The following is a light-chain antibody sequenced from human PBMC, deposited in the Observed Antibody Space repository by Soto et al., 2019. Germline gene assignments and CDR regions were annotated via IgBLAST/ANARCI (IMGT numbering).Light chain of an antibody. Sequence: DIQMTQSPSSVSAYVGDRVTITCRASQDIRDWIAWYQQKPGKAPKLLISAASNLEGGVPSRFSGSGSGTDFSLTISSLQSEDFATYYCQQSHITQYSFGQGTTVEIK. CDR3: QQSHITQYS. CDR2: AAS. J-gene: IGKJ2*03. CDR1: QDIRDW. V-gene: IGKV1-12*01.